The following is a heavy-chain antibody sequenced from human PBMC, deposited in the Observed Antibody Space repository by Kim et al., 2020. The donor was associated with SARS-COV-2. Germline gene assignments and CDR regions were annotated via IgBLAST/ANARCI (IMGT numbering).Heavy chain of an antibody. CDR3: ARDPHSSGWYPDWADY. D-gene: IGHD6-19*01. J-gene: IGHJ4*02. CDR2: ISAYNGNT. CDR1: GYTFTSYG. V-gene: IGHV1-18*01. Sequence: ASVKVSCKASGYTFTSYGISWVRQAPGQGLEWMGWISAYNGNTNYAQKLQGRVTMTTDTSTSTAYMELRGLRSDDTAVYYCARDPHSSGWYPDWADYWGQGALVIVSP.